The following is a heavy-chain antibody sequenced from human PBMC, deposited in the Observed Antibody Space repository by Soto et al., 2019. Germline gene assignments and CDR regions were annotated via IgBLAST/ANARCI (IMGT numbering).Heavy chain of an antibody. D-gene: IGHD3-22*01. CDR1: GGSISSSSYY. V-gene: IGHV4-39*01. CDR2: IYYSGST. CDR3: AITPNYYDKVGY. J-gene: IGHJ4*02. Sequence: QLQLQESGPGLVKPSETLSLTCTVSGGSISSSSYYWGWIRQPPGKGLEWIGSIYYSGSTYYNPSLKSRVTITVDTSKNQFSLKLSSVTDADTAVYYCAITPNYYDKVGYWGQGTLVTVSS.